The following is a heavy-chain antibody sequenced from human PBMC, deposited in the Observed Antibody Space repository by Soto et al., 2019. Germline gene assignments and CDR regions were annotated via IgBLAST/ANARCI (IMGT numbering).Heavy chain of an antibody. CDR2: IFYSGST. CDR1: GGSISTYY. D-gene: IGHD6-19*01. V-gene: IGHV4-59*12. CDR3: ARDKLAVAGNYYQYGMDV. Sequence: PSETLSLTCTVSGGSISTYYWSWIRQPPGKGLEWIGYIFYSGSTNYNPSLKSRVTISVDTSKNQFSLKLSSVTAADTAVYYCARDKLAVAGNYYQYGMDVWGQGTTVTVSS. J-gene: IGHJ6*02.